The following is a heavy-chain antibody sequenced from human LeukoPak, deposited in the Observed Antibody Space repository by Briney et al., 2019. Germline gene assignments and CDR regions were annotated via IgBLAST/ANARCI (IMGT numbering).Heavy chain of an antibody. V-gene: IGHV1-46*01. J-gene: IGHJ5*02. CDR1: GYTFITYY. CDR3: ARESPPNWFDP. Sequence: GASVKVSCKASGYTFITYYIHWVRQAPGQGLEWMGIINPNGGTTSYAQKFQGRVTMTRDTSTSTVYMELSSLRSDDTAMYYCARESPPNWFDPWGQGTPVTVSS. CDR2: INPNGGTT.